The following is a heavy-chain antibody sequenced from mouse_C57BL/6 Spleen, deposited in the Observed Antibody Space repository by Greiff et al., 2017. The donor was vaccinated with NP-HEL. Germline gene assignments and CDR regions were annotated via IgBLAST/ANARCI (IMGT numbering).Heavy chain of an antibody. CDR1: GYTFTSYW. CDR2: IYPGSGST. V-gene: IGHV1-55*01. CDR3: ARCPPTVGATDAMDY. Sequence: VQLQQSGAELVKPGASVKMSCKASGYTFTSYWITWVKQRPGQGLEWIGDIYPGSGSTNYNEKFKSKATLTVDTSSSTAYMQLSSLTSEDSAVYYCARCPPTVGATDAMDYWGQGTSVTVSS. D-gene: IGHD1-1*01. J-gene: IGHJ4*01.